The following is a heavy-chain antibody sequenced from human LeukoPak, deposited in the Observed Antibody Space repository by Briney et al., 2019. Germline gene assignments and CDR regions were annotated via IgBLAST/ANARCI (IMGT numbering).Heavy chain of an antibody. Sequence: PGGSLRLSCAASGFTFDTYAMSWVRQAPGKGLEWVSGLSGSGASRYHADSVKGRFTISRDNAKNTVYLQMNSLRAEDTAVYYCAKGRCSGGSCYGRGFDFWGQGSLVTVSS. D-gene: IGHD2-15*01. V-gene: IGHV3-23*01. CDR1: GFTFDTYA. CDR2: LSGSGASR. CDR3: AKGRCSGGSCYGRGFDF. J-gene: IGHJ4*02.